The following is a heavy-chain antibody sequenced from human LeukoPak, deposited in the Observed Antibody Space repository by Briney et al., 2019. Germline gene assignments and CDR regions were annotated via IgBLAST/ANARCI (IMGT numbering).Heavy chain of an antibody. CDR2: IYYSGST. CDR3: ARDSRDGYNVGGYFDY. CDR1: GGSISSYY. J-gene: IGHJ4*02. Sequence: SETLSLTCTVSGGSISSYYWSWIRQPPGKGLEWIGYIYYSGSTNYNPSLKSRDTISVDTSKNQFSLKLSSVTAADTAVYYCARDSRDGYNVGGYFDYWGQGTLVTVSS. V-gene: IGHV4-59*01. D-gene: IGHD5-24*01.